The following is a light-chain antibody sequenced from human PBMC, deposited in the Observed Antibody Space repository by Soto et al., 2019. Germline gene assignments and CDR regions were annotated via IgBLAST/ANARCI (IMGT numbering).Light chain of an antibody. Sequence: DVQMTQSPSSFSASVGDRVTITCRASQDINSWLAWYQQKPGQAPKSLIYAASSLQTGVPSRFSGSESGTDFTLTISSLQPEDSATYYCQQYNVYPLTFGGGTKVEIK. CDR3: QQYNVYPLT. V-gene: IGKV1D-16*01. CDR1: QDINSW. CDR2: AAS. J-gene: IGKJ4*01.